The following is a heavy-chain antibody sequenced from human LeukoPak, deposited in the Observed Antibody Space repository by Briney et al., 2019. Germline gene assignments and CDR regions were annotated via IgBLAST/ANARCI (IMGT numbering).Heavy chain of an antibody. CDR3: ARAGYTYTTLYY. Sequence: PGGSLRLSCEASGFTFTDYWMSWVRQVPGKGLEWVANINQDGSEKNYVDSVKGRFTISRDNVKNSLYLQMNFLRGEDTAVYYCARAGYTYTTLYYWGPGTLVTVSS. CDR1: GFTFTDYW. CDR2: INQDGSEK. V-gene: IGHV3-7*01. J-gene: IGHJ4*02. D-gene: IGHD5-18*01.